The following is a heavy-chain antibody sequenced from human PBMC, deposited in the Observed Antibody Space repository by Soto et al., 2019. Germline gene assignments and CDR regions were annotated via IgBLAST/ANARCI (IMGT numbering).Heavy chain of an antibody. CDR2: IKSKTDGGTT. J-gene: IGHJ6*02. Sequence: GGSLRLSCAASGFTFSNAWMNWVRQAPGKGLEWVGRIKSKTDGGTTDYAAPVKGRFTISRDDSKNTLYLQMNSLKTEDTALYYCTSEWELLMNYYGMDVWGQGTTVTVS. CDR3: TSEWELLMNYYGMDV. V-gene: IGHV3-15*07. CDR1: GFTFSNAW. D-gene: IGHD1-26*01.